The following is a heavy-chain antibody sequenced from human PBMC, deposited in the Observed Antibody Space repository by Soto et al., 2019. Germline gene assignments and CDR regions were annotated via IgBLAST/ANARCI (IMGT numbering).Heavy chain of an antibody. J-gene: IGHJ4*02. CDR2: IVVGSGNT. Sequence: SVKVSFKASGFTFTSSAVQWVRQARGQRLEWIGWIVVGSGNTNYAQKFQERVTITRDMSTSTAYMELSSLRSEDTAVYYCAAGRLAAYYYDSSGLTPFDYWGQGTLVTVSS. CDR3: AAGRLAAYYYDSSGLTPFDY. CDR1: GFTFTSSA. V-gene: IGHV1-58*01. D-gene: IGHD3-22*01.